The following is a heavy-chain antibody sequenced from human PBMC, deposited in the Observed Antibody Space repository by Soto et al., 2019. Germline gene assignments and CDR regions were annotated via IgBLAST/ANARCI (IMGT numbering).Heavy chain of an antibody. CDR3: ARDLAAGMIDY. CDR2: ISAYNGNT. CDR1: GYTFTSYG. J-gene: IGHJ4*02. D-gene: IGHD6-13*01. Sequence: ASVKVSCKASGYTFTSYGISWVRQAPGQGLEWMGWISAYNGNTKYVQKLQGRVTMTTDTSTSTAYMELRSLRSDDTAVYCCARDLAAGMIDYWGQGTLVTVSS. V-gene: IGHV1-18*01.